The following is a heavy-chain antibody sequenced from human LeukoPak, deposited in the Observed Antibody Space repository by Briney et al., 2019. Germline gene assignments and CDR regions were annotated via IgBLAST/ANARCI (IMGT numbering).Heavy chain of an antibody. V-gene: IGHV4-38-2*02. CDR2: IYHSGNT. Sequence: SETLSLTCTVSGYSIRSDYSWGCVRQPPGKGLEWIGIIYHSGNTYYNPSLKSRVTMSVDTSKNQFSLKLSSVTAADTAVYYCARGSRGSSGWIDYWGQGTLVTVSS. D-gene: IGHD3-22*01. J-gene: IGHJ4*02. CDR3: ARGSRGSSGWIDY. CDR1: GYSIRSDYS.